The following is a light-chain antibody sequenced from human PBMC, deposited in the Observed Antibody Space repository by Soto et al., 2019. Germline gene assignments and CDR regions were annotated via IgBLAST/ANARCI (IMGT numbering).Light chain of an antibody. V-gene: IGKV3-20*01. CDR2: DAS. J-gene: IGKJ4*01. CDR1: QTVRNNY. CDR3: QQFSSYPLT. Sequence: EYVLTQSPGTLSLKPRERATLSCRASQTVRNNYLAWYQQKPGQAPRLLIYDASSRATGIPDRFSGVGYGTDGTLTISRLEPEDCSVYDCQQFSSYPLTFGGGTKVDIK.